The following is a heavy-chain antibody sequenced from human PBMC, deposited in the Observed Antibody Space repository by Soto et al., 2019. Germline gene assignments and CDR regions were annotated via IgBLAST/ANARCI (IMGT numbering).Heavy chain of an antibody. CDR2: IIPIFGTA. CDR3: ARGFAVVTYFDY. Sequence: SVKVSFKASGRPFSSYAISLVRQAPGQGLEWMGGIIPIFGTANYAQKFQGRVTITAYESTSTAYMELSSLRSEDTAVYYCARGFAVVTYFDYWGQGTLVTVSS. CDR1: GRPFSSYA. D-gene: IGHD3-3*01. V-gene: IGHV1-69*13. J-gene: IGHJ4*02.